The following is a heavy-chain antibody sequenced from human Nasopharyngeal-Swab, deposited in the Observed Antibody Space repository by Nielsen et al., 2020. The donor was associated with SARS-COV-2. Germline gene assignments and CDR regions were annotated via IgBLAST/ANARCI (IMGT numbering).Heavy chain of an antibody. D-gene: IGHD2-2*01. Sequence: GESLKISCAASGFTFSSYWMSWVRQAPGKGLEWVANIKQDGREKYYVDSVKGRFTISRDNAKNALYLQMNSLRAEDTAVYYCAREEGYCSSTSCSNTIPYYYYGMDVWGQGTTVTVSS. J-gene: IGHJ6*02. CDR1: GFTFSSYW. CDR3: AREEGYCSSTSCSNTIPYYYYGMDV. V-gene: IGHV3-7*01. CDR2: IKQDGREK.